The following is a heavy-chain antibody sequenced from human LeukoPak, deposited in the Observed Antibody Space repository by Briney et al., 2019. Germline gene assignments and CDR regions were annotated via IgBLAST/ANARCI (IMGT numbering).Heavy chain of an antibody. J-gene: IGHJ4*02. CDR3: ARRSDSGSDDGEDYFDY. V-gene: IGHV4-39*01. Sequence: SETLSLTCTVSGGSINSGTFYWGWIRQPPGKGLEWIGSRYYDGSSYYNPFLKRRVTTSVDTSKNQFSLKLTSVTAADTAVYFCARRSDSGSDDGEDYFDYWGQGTLVTVSS. D-gene: IGHD1-26*01. CDR2: RYYDGSS. CDR1: GGSINSGTFY.